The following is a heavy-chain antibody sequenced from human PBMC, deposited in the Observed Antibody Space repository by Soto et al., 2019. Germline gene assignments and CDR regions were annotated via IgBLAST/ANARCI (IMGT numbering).Heavy chain of an antibody. Sequence: EVQLLESGGGLVQPGGSLRLSCAASGFTFSNYAMSWVRQAPGKGLEWVSGISGSGANTHYADSVKGRFTISRDNSKNTPYRQMNSLKAEDTAVYYCVKGWNDYAYGMDVWGQGTTVTVSS. V-gene: IGHV3-23*01. CDR1: GFTFSNYA. D-gene: IGHD1-1*01. J-gene: IGHJ6*02. CDR2: ISGSGANT. CDR3: VKGWNDYAYGMDV.